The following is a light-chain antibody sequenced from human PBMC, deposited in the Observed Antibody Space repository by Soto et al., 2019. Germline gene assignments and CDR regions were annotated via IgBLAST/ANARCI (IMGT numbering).Light chain of an antibody. Sequence: QSVLTQPASVSGSPGQSTTISCTGTSSYVGNYNYVSWYQQHPGKAPKLMIYDVSYRPSGVSNRFAGSKSGNTASLTISGFQAEDEADYYCTSYTTNTTGVFGGGTQLTVL. J-gene: IGLJ2*01. CDR3: TSYTTNTTGV. CDR2: DVS. V-gene: IGLV2-14*01. CDR1: SSYVGNYNY.